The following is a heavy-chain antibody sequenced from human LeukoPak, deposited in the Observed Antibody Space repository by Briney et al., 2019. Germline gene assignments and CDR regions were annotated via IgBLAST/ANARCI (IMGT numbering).Heavy chain of an antibody. J-gene: IGHJ5*01. CDR2: ISWNSGSV. D-gene: IGHD1-26*01. CDR1: GLTLDNYA. V-gene: IGHV3-9*01. CDR3: AKDGGGSGSYYRYNWFDS. Sequence: GGSLILSFAPSGLTLDNYAMESVRQARGRGLGLVSTISWNSGSVTYADCGRDRFTITRENAKISLYLKMNSLRGDDTALYYCAKDGGGSGSYYRYNWFDSWGQGTLVTVSS.